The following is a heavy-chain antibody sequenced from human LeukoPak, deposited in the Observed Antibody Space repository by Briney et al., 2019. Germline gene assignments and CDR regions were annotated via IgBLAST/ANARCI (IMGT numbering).Heavy chain of an antibody. CDR2: MFYTGSA. Sequence: SQTLSLTCAVSGGSIPSHYWRWVRQSPGKGLEWIGYMFYTGSADYKPSLESRVTISVNTAMNQFSLKRSSVTAADTAVYYCARQALVGYADSSRPFRWFDLWGQGILVTVSS. D-gene: IGHD3-22*01. V-gene: IGHV4-59*11. J-gene: IGHJ5*02. CDR3: ARQALVGYADSSRPFRWFDL. CDR1: GGSIPSHY.